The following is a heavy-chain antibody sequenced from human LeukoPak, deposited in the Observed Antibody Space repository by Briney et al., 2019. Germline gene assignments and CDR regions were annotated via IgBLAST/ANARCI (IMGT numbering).Heavy chain of an antibody. J-gene: IGHJ4*02. CDR1: GGSFSGYY. Sequence: SETLSLTCAVSGGSFSGYYWSWIRQPPGKGLEWIGEINHSGSTNYNPSLKSRVSISVDTSKNQFSLKLSSVTAADTAVYYCARVTRRVEAYYFDYWGQGTLVTVSS. V-gene: IGHV4-34*01. CDR2: INHSGST. CDR3: ARVTRRVEAYYFDY.